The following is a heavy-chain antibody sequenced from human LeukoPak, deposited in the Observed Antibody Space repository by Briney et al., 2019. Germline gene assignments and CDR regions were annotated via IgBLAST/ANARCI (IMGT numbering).Heavy chain of an antibody. D-gene: IGHD6-13*01. Sequence: PGGSLRLSCAASGFTGSSNYMSWVRQAPGKGLEWVSVIYSGGSTYYADSVKGRFTISRGNSKNTLYLQMNSLRAEDTAVYYCARFSSPYSSWLTPGDYWGQGTLVTVCS. CDR3: ARFSSPYSSWLTPGDY. CDR2: IYSGGST. V-gene: IGHV3-66*01. J-gene: IGHJ4*02. CDR1: GFTGSSNY.